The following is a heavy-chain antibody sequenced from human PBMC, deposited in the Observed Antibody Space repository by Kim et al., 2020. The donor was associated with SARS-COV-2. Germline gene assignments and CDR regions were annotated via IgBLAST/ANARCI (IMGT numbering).Heavy chain of an antibody. D-gene: IGHD5-12*01. J-gene: IGHJ6*02. CDR2: MNPNSGNT. Sequence: ASVKVSCKASGYTFTSYDINWVRQATGQGLEWMGWMNPNSGNTGYAQKFQGRVTMTRNTSISTAYMELSSLRSEDTAVYYCARRPSNDIVATITRGYYYYYGMDVWGQGTTVTVSS. CDR1: GYTFTSYD. V-gene: IGHV1-8*01. CDR3: ARRPSNDIVATITRGYYYYYGMDV.